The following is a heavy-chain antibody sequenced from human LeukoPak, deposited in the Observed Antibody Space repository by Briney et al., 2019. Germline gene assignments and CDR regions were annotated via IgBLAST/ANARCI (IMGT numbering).Heavy chain of an antibody. V-gene: IGHV2-5*02. CDR2: IYWDDDK. Sequence: ESGPTLVNPTQTLTLTCTFSGFSLSTSGVGVGWIRQPPGKALEWLALIYWDDDKRYSPSLKSRLTITKDTSKNQVVLTMTNMDPVDTATYYCALAYSGYDYGISRWFDPWGQGTLVTVSS. J-gene: IGHJ5*02. CDR1: GFSLSTSGVG. D-gene: IGHD5-12*01. CDR3: ALAYSGYDYGISRWFDP.